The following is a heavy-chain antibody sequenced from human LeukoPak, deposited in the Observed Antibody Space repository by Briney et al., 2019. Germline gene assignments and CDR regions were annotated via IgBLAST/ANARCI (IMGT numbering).Heavy chain of an antibody. D-gene: IGHD5-24*01. CDR3: ARDLRDGYNHYYYYGMDV. Sequence: ASVKVSCKASGYTFTSYGISWVRQAPGQGLEWMGWISAYNGNTNYAQKPQGRVTMTTDTSTSTAYMELRSLRSDDTAVYYCARDLRDGYNHYYYYGMDVWGQGTTVTVSS. CDR2: ISAYNGNT. J-gene: IGHJ6*02. CDR1: GYTFTSYG. V-gene: IGHV1-18*01.